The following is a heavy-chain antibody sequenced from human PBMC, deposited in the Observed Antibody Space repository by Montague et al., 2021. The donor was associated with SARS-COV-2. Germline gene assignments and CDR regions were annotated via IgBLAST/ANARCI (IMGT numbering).Heavy chain of an antibody. Sequence: SETLSLTCTVSGVSVTDYYWSWIRQPPGKGLEWVGDVFYNKGTNFNPSLKSRVAISVDTSKNQFSLRLTSVTAADTAFYHCVRHPHYDGLNGATDFWDQGALVTVSS. CDR3: VRHPHYDGLNGATDF. D-gene: IGHD3-9*01. CDR1: GVSVTDYY. J-gene: IGHJ4*02. CDR2: VFYNKGT. V-gene: IGHV4-59*08.